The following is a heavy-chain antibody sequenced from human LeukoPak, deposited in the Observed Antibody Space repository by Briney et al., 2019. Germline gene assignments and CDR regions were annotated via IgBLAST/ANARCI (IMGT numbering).Heavy chain of an antibody. CDR3: ARRCGSYYPPYWFDP. CDR1: GGSISSYY. Sequence: SETLSLTCTVSGGSISSYYWSWLRQPPGKGLEWIGYIYYSGSTNYNPSLKSRVTISVDTSKNQFSLKLSSVTAADTAVYYCARRCGSYYPPYWFDPWGQGTLVTVSS. CDR2: IYYSGST. J-gene: IGHJ5*02. D-gene: IGHD1-26*01. V-gene: IGHV4-59*01.